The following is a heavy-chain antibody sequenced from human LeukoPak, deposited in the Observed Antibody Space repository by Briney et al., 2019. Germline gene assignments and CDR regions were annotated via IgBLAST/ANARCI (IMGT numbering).Heavy chain of an antibody. J-gene: IGHJ3*02. Sequence: GGSLRLSCAASGFIFSNYWMSWVRQAPGKGLERVANIKQDGSDKYYVDSVKGRFTISRDNGKNSLYLEMNSLRAEDTAVYYCAMGRYIDAFDIWGQGTMVTVSS. CDR3: AMGRYIDAFDI. V-gene: IGHV3-7*03. CDR1: GFIFSNYW. D-gene: IGHD3-10*01. CDR2: IKQDGSDK.